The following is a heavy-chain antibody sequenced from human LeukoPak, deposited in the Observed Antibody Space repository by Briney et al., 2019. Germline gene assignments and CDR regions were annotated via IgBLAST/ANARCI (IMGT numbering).Heavy chain of an antibody. V-gene: IGHV4-59*01. CDR1: GGSISTYY. CDR3: ARENYYGSGSYRWFEP. J-gene: IGHJ5*02. Sequence: SETLSLTCTVSGGSISTYYWSWIRQPPGKGLEWIGYIYYSGSTNYNPSLKSRVTISVDTSKNQFSLNLNSVTAADTAVYFCARENYYGSGSYRWFEPWGQGTLVTVSS. CDR2: IYYSGST. D-gene: IGHD3-10*01.